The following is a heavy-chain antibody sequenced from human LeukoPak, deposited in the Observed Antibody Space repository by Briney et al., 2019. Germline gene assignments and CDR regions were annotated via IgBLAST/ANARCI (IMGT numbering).Heavy chain of an antibody. CDR2: ISGRGKNT. CDR1: GFTFSSYA. J-gene: IGHJ2*01. CDR3: AKGGHFSFFDV. V-gene: IGHV3-23*01. Sequence: PGGSLRLSCAASGFTFSSYAMTWVRQAPGEGLAWVSTISGRGKNTFYADSVKGRFTASRDNFENTHYLQMDSLSLEDTALYYCAKGGHFSFFDVWGRGTLVTVSS.